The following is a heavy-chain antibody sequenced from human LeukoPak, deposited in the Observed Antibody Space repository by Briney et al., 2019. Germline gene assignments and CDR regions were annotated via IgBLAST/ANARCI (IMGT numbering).Heavy chain of an antibody. CDR1: GYTFTSYA. Sequence: ASVKASCKASGYTFTSYAMHWVRQAPGQRLEWMGWINAGNGNTKYSQKFQGRVTITRDTSASTAYMELSSLRSEDTAVYYCARVGSGSYQGAFDIWGQGTMVTVSS. V-gene: IGHV1-3*01. CDR2: INAGNGNT. D-gene: IGHD1-26*01. CDR3: ARVGSGSYQGAFDI. J-gene: IGHJ3*02.